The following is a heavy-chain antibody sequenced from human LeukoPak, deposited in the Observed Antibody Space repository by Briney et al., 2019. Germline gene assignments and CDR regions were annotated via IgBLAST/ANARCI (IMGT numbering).Heavy chain of an antibody. CDR1: GFTFTTYW. Sequence: GGSLRPSCAASGFTFTTYWMSWVRQPPGKGLEWVANIKQDGTEKYYVDSVKGRFTISRDNAKNSLYLQMNSLRVEDTAVYYCAKVAKYYYGSETYYFFEHWGQGTPVTASS. CDR2: IKQDGTEK. V-gene: IGHV3-7*01. J-gene: IGHJ4*02. CDR3: AKVAKYYYGSETYYFFEH. D-gene: IGHD3-10*01.